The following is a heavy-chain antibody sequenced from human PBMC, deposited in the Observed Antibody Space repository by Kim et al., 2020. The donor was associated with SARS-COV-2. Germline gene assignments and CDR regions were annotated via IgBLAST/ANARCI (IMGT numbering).Heavy chain of an antibody. Sequence: GGSLRLSCAASGFTFSSYSMNWVRQAPGKGLEWVSSISSSSSYIYYADSVKGRFTISRDNAKNSLYLQMNSLRAEDTAVYYCARDQVPSFEYSSSLDPWGQGTLVTVSS. V-gene: IGHV3-21*01. CDR2: ISSSSSYI. D-gene: IGHD6-6*01. CDR3: ARDQVPSFEYSSSLDP. CDR1: GFTFSSYS. J-gene: IGHJ5*02.